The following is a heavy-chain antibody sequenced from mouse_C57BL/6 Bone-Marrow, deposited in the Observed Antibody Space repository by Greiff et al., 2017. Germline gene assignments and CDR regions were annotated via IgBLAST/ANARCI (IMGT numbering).Heavy chain of an antibody. CDR2: IYPGNSDT. J-gene: IGHJ4*01. CDR1: GYTFTSHW. Sequence: EVQLQQSGTVLARPGASVKMSCKTSGYTFTSHWMHWVKQRPGQGPEWIGAIYPGNSDTSYNQKFKGKAKLTAVTSASTAYMELSSLTNEDSAVDYCTRQLRLLSLKDYWGQGTSVTGSS. V-gene: IGHV1-5*01. D-gene: IGHD3-2*02. CDR3: TRQLRLLSLKDY.